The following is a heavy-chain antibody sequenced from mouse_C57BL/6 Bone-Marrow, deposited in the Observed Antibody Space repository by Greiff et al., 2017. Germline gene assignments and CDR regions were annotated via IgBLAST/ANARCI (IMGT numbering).Heavy chain of an antibody. CDR3: ARPHDGYYAGCAY. CDR2: ISSGGSYT. CDR1: GFTFSSYG. J-gene: IGHJ3*01. V-gene: IGHV5-6*02. D-gene: IGHD2-3*01. Sequence: EVKLVESGGDLVKPGGSLKLSCAASGFTFSSYGMSWVRQTPDKRLEWVATISSGGSYTYYPDSVKGRFPISRDNAKNTLYLQMSSLKSEDTAMSYCARPHDGYYAGCAYWGQGTLVTVSA.